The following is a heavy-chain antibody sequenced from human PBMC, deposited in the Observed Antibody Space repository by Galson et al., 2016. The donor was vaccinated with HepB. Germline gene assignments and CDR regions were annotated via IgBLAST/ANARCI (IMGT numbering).Heavy chain of an antibody. V-gene: IGHV4-4*02. CDR1: GGSINKYDW. D-gene: IGHD2-15*01. J-gene: IGHJ5*02. Sequence: SETLSLTCAVSGGSINKYDWWSWVRQPPGKGLEWIGEIYESWTTNYNVSLRSRVTISVDKSRNQFSLKMNSVTAADTAVYYCARLITRYCSASTCSDHDINLFDPEGQGTLGTGSS. CDR3: ARLITRYCSASTCSDHDINLFDP. CDR2: IYESWTT.